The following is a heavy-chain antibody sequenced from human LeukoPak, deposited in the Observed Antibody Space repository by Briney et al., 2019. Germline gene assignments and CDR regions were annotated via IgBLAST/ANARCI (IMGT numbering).Heavy chain of an antibody. CDR1: GFTFSSYA. Sequence: GGSLRLSCAASGFTFSSYAMSWVRQAPGKGLEWVSVIYSGGSTYYADSVKGRFTISRDNSKNTLYLQMNSLRAEDTAVYYCAREVGVATTRFDYWGQGTLVTVSS. V-gene: IGHV3-53*01. J-gene: IGHJ4*02. D-gene: IGHD5-12*01. CDR3: AREVGVATTRFDY. CDR2: IYSGGST.